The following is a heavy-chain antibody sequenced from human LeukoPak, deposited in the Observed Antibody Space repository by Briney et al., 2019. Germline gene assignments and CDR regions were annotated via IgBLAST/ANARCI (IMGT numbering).Heavy chain of an antibody. CDR1: GFTFSTYA. CDR3: ARIPDYGDNWFDP. J-gene: IGHJ5*02. D-gene: IGHD4-17*01. CDR2: ITGNGDTT. V-gene: IGHV3-23*01. Sequence: GGSLRLSCEASGFTFSTYAMSWVRQAPGKGLEWVSSITGNGDTTYYADSVKGRFTISRDNSKNTLFLHMNSLRAEDTAVYYCARIPDYGDNWFDPWGQGTLDTVSS.